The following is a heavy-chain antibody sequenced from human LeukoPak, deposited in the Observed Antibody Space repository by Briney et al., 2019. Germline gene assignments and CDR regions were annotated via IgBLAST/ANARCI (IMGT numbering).Heavy chain of an antibody. CDR2: IYSGGST. V-gene: IGHV3-53*01. CDR1: GFTVSSNY. J-gene: IGHJ4*02. Sequence: PGGSLRLSCAVSGFTVSSNYMSWVRQAPGKGLEWVSLIYSGGSTYYADSVKGRFTISRDNSKNTLYLQMNSLRAEDTAVYYCAKEAGFGEFFDYWGQGTLVTVSS. D-gene: IGHD3-10*01. CDR3: AKEAGFGEFFDY.